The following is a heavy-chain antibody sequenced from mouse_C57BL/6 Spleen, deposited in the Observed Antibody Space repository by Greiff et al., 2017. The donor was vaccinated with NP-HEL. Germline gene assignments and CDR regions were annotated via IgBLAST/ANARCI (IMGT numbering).Heavy chain of an antibody. D-gene: IGHD1-1*01. CDR1: GYSITSGYY. J-gene: IGHJ4*01. CDR2: IRYDGSN. V-gene: IGHV3-6*01. Sequence: VQLQESGPGLVKPSQSLSLTCSVTGYSITSGYYWNWIRQFPGNKLEWMGYIRYDGSNNYNPSLKNRISITRDTSKNQFFLKLNSVTTEDTATYYCARRGDYYGSSPMDYWGQGTSVTVSS. CDR3: ARRGDYYGSSPMDY.